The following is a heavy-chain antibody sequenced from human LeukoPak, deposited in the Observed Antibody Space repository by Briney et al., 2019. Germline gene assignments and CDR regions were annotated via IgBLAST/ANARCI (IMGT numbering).Heavy chain of an antibody. CDR2: IIPIFGTA. CDR3: ARDRSYYGSGSYQYNWFDP. V-gene: IGHV1-69*13. D-gene: IGHD3-10*01. Sequence: ASVKVSCKASGGTFSSYAISWVRQAPGQGLEWMGGIIPIFGTANYAQKFQGRVTITADESTSTAYMELSSLRSEDTAVYYCARDRSYYGSGSYQYNWFDPWGQGTLVTVS. CDR1: GGTFSSYA. J-gene: IGHJ5*02.